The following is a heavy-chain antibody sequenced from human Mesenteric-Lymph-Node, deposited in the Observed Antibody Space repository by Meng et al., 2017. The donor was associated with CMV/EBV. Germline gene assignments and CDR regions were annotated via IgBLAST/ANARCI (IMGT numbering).Heavy chain of an antibody. D-gene: IGHD1-26*01. CDR1: GGSISTGDYY. J-gene: IGHJ4*02. CDR3: AAVLIVGATQVDY. V-gene: IGHV4-30-4*08. Sequence: SETLSLTCTVSGGSISTGDYYWTWIRQPPGKGLEWIGYIYYSGYTYYNPSLRSRVTMSLDTSENQFSLKLSSVTAADTAVYYCAAVLIVGATQVDYWGQGTLVTVSS. CDR2: IYYSGYT.